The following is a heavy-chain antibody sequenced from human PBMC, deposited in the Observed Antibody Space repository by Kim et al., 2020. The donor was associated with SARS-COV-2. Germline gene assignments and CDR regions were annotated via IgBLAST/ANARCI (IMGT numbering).Heavy chain of an antibody. D-gene: IGHD3-9*01. CDR3: ASGRGARLRYLAAFDP. J-gene: IGHJ5*02. V-gene: IGHV3-21*04. CDR1: GFTFSSYS. Sequence: GGSLRLSCAASGFTFSSYSMNWVRQAPGKGLEWVSSISSSSSYIYYADSVKGRFTISRDNAKNSLYQQMNSLRAEDTAVYYCASGRGARLRYLAAFDPWGQGTLVTVSS. CDR2: ISSSSSYI.